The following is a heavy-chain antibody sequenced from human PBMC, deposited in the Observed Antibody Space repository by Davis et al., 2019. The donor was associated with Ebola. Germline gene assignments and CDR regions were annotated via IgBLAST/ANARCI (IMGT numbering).Heavy chain of an antibody. CDR3: AKDGSYDFWSGPTSDS. D-gene: IGHD3-3*01. V-gene: IGHV3-23*01. J-gene: IGHJ4*02. Sequence: GESLKISCAASGFTFSSYAMSWVRQAPGKGLEWVSAISGSGGSTYYADSVKGRFTISRDNSKSTLYLQMNSLRAEDTAVYYCAKDGSYDFWSGPTSDSWGQGTLVTVSS. CDR1: GFTFSSYA. CDR2: ISGSGGST.